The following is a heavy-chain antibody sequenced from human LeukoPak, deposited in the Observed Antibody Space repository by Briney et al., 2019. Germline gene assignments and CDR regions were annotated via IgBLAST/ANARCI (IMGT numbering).Heavy chain of an antibody. CDR1: GFTFSSYE. CDR3: ARWGGTTMDPRSP. V-gene: IGHV3-48*03. D-gene: IGHD1-1*01. Sequence: PGGSLRLSCAASGFTFSSYEMNWVRQAPGRGLEWVSYISTGGSTIYYADSVKGRFITSRDNAKNSLYLQMNSLRGEDTAVYYCARWGGTTMDPRSPWGQGTLVTVSS. CDR2: ISTGGSTI. J-gene: IGHJ5*02.